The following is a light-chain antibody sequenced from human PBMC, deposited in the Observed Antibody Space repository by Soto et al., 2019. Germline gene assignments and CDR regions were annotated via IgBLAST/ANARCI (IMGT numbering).Light chain of an antibody. J-gene: IGLJ1*01. Sequence: QSVLTQPPSVAGSPGQRVTISCTWISSNIGAVYDVHWYQQLPGTAPKLLIYGNSNRPSGVPDRFSGSKSGTSASLAITGLQAEDEADYYCQSYDSSLSVNYVFGTGTKVTVL. CDR3: QSYDSSLSVNYV. V-gene: IGLV1-40*01. CDR2: GNS. CDR1: SSNIGAVYD.